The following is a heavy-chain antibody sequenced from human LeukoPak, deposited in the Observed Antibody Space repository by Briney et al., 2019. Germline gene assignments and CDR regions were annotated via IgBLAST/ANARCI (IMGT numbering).Heavy chain of an antibody. D-gene: IGHD3-16*01. Sequence: PSESLSLACTVSGGSISSYDWSWIRQPPGKGLEWIGYIYYSGSTNYNPSLKSRVTISVDTSKNQFSLKLSSVTAADTAVYYCARAHMITSYYYYYYMDVWGKGTTVTVPS. V-gene: IGHV4-59*01. CDR2: IYYSGST. CDR1: GGSISSYD. CDR3: ARAHMITSYYYYYYMDV. J-gene: IGHJ6*03.